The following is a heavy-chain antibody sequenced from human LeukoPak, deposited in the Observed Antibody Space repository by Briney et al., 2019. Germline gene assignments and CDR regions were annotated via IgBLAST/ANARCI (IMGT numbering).Heavy chain of an antibody. CDR1: GYTFTGYY. D-gene: IGHD3-22*01. CDR2: INPNSGGT. Sequence: GASVKVSCKASGYTFTGYYMHWVRQAPGQGLEWMGWINPNSGGTNYAQKFQGRVTMTRDTSISTAYMELSRLRSDDTAVYYCARDPFYDSSGYYGAFDIWGQGTMVTVSS. J-gene: IGHJ3*02. CDR3: ARDPFYDSSGYYGAFDI. V-gene: IGHV1-2*02.